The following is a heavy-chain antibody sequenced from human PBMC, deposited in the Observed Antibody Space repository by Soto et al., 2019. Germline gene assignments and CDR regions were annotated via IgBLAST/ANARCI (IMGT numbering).Heavy chain of an antibody. CDR3: ARAMSSWGSYYYMDV. CDR1: GGSFSGYY. J-gene: IGHJ6*03. Sequence: SETLSLTCAVYGGSFSGYYWSWIRQPPGKGLEWIGEINHSGSTNYNPSLKSRVTISVDTSKNQFSLKLSSVTAADTAVYYCARAMSSWGSYYYMDVWGKGTTVTVSS. CDR2: INHSGST. V-gene: IGHV4-34*01. D-gene: IGHD6-13*01.